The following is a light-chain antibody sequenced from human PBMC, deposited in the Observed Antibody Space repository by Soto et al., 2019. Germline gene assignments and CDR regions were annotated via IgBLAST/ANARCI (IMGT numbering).Light chain of an antibody. J-gene: IGKJ5*01. CDR2: GAS. CDR1: QSVSTF. Sequence: IVLTQSPATLSLSPGERAILSCRASQSVSTFLAWFQQKPGQPPRLLIYGASSRATGIPDRFSGSGSGTDFTLTISRLEPEDFAVYYCQQYGSSLSITFGQGTRLEIK. CDR3: QQYGSSLSIT. V-gene: IGKV3-20*01.